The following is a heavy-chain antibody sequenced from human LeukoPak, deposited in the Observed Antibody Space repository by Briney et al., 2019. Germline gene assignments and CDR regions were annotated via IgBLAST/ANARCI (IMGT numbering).Heavy chain of an antibody. D-gene: IGHD6-19*01. V-gene: IGHV3-7*01. J-gene: IGHJ6*03. CDR1: GFIFSHYW. Sequence: GGSLRLSCAASGFIFSHYWMSWVRQAPGKGLEWVAHIKPDGSGRYYVDSVKGRFTISRDNAKDSLYLQMNSLRAEDTAVYFCASMDSSGWPYYYYYYMDVWGKGTTVTVSS. CDR3: ASMDSSGWPYYYYYYMDV. CDR2: IKPDGSGR.